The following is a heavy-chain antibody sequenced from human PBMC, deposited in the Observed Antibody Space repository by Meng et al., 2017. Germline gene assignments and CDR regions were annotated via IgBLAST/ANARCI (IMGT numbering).Heavy chain of an antibody. J-gene: IGHJ4*02. CDR3: TTAVGATTSCDY. Sequence: GESLKISCAASGFTFSSYGMHWVRQAPGKGLEWVAVIWYDGSNKYYADSVKGRFTISRDDSKNTLYLQMNSLKTEDTAVYYCTTAVGATTSCDYWGQGTLVTVSS. V-gene: IGHV3-33*01. CDR2: IWYDGSNK. CDR1: GFTFSSYG. D-gene: IGHD1-26*01.